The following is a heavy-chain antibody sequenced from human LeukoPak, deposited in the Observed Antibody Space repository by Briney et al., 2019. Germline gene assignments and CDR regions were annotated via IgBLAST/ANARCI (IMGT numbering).Heavy chain of an antibody. CDR2: IKQDGSVQ. D-gene: IGHD1-1*01. CDR1: GFTFSSYW. Sequence: PGGSLRLSCSASGFTFSSYWMSWVRQAPGKGLEWMANIKQDGSVQNYVASVKGRFTISRDNAKDSLFLQLNNLRAEDTAVYFCARDGIMTYAFDIWGQGTKVTVSP. V-gene: IGHV3-7*01. J-gene: IGHJ3*02. CDR3: ARDGIMTYAFDI.